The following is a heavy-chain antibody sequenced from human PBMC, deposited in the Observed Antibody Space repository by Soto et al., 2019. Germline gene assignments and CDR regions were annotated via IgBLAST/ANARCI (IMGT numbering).Heavy chain of an antibody. D-gene: IGHD2-21*02. CDR1: GDSISSRSYY. V-gene: IGHV4-39*01. Sequence: SETLSLTCTVTGDSISSRSYYWGWIRQPPGKGLEWIGSIYYSGSTYNNPSLRSRVSMSIDTSKDQFSLKLKSVTAADTALYFCARQRTSVLTQAYFDVWGPGCLVTVS. J-gene: IGHJ4*02. CDR3: ARQRTSVLTQAYFDV. CDR2: IYYSGST.